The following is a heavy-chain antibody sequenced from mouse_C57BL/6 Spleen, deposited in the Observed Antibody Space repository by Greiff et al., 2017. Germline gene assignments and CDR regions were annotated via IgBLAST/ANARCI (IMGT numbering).Heavy chain of an antibody. CDR1: GFTFSSYG. CDR3: ARPDYDGYAMDY. D-gene: IGHD2-4*01. V-gene: IGHV5-6*01. CDR2: ISSGGSYT. J-gene: IGHJ4*01. Sequence: EVKLVESGGDLVKPGGSLKLSCAASGFTFSSYGMSWVRQTPDKRLEWVATISSGGSYTYYPDSVKGRFTISRDNAKNTLYLQMSSLKSEETAMYYCARPDYDGYAMDYWGQGTSVTVSS.